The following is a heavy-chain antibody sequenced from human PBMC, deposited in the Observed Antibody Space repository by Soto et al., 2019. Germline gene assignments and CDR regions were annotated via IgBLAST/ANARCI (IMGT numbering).Heavy chain of an antibody. V-gene: IGHV3-23*01. J-gene: IGHJ4*02. D-gene: IGHD3-3*01. CDR1: GFTFSSYA. CDR2: ISGSGGST. CDR3: ANEEALYYDFWSGQLGVDY. Sequence: GGSLRLSCAASGFTFSSYAMSWVRQAPGKGLEWVSAISGSGGSTYYADSVKGRFTISRDNSKNTLYLQMNSLRAEDTAVYYCANEEALYYDFWSGQLGVDYWGQGTLVTVSS.